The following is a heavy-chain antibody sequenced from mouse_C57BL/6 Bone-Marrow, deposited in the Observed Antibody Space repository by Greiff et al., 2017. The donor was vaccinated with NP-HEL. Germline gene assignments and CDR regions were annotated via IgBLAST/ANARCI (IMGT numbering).Heavy chain of an antibody. V-gene: IGHV5-16*01. Sequence: DVKLVESEGGLVQPGSSMKLSCTASGFTFSDYYMAWVRQVPEKGLEWVANINYDGSSTYYLDSLKSRFIISRDNAKNILYLQMSSLKSEDTATYYCTREEDLRRRTYAMDYWGQGTSVTVSS. J-gene: IGHJ4*01. CDR3: TREEDLRRRTYAMDY. D-gene: IGHD2-12*01. CDR2: INYDGSST. CDR1: GFTFSDYY.